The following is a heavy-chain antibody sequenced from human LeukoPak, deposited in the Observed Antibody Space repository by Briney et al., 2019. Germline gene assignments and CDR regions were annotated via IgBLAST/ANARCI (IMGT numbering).Heavy chain of an antibody. CDR3: ARDVNLGYFDWLLSGPDAFDI. V-gene: IGHV4-61*01. D-gene: IGHD3-9*01. CDR1: GGSVSSGSYY. CDR2: IYYSGST. Sequence: PSETLSLTCTVSGGSVSSGSYYWSWIRQLPGKGLEWIGYIYYSGSTNYNPSLKSRVTISVDTSKNQFSLKLSSVTAADTAVYYCARDVNLGYFDWLLSGPDAFDIWGQGTMVTVSS. J-gene: IGHJ3*02.